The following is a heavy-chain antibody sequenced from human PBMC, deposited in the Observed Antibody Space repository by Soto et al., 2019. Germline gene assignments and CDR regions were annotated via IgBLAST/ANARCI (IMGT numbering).Heavy chain of an antibody. Sequence: EVQLVESGGGLVKPGGSLRLSCAASGFTFSSYSMNWVRQAPGKGLEWVSSISSSSSYIYYADSVKGRFTISRDNAKNSLYLQMNSLIAEDTAVYYCARLFMIGAYGMDVWGQGTTVTVSS. CDR3: ARLFMIGAYGMDV. D-gene: IGHD3-16*01. V-gene: IGHV3-21*01. J-gene: IGHJ6*02. CDR2: ISSSSSYI. CDR1: GFTFSSYS.